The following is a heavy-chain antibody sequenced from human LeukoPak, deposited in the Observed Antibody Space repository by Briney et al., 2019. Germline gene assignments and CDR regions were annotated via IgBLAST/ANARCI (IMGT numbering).Heavy chain of an antibody. V-gene: IGHV4-39*07. Sequence: PSETLSLTCTVSGASISRSTYYWGWIRQPPGKGLEWIGNIYYSGTPYYNPSVKSRVTISVDTSTNQFSLKLSSVTAADTAVYYCLLYYYVSSGAFDIWGQGTMVTISS. CDR1: GASISRSTYY. D-gene: IGHD3-22*01. J-gene: IGHJ3*02. CDR2: IYYSGTP. CDR3: LLYYYVSSGAFDI.